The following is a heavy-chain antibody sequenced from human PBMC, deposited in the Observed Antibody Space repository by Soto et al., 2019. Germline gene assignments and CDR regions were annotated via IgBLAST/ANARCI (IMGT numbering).Heavy chain of an antibody. V-gene: IGHV1-18*01. Sequence: ASVKVSCKASGYTFTNYGITCVRQAPGQGLEWMGWISCYNGDTKYAQKLQDRVTMTTDTSTSTAFMELRDLRADDTAVYFCARASTSGNYWHFYWGQGTLVTVSS. D-gene: IGHD3-3*02. CDR1: GYTFTNYG. J-gene: IGHJ4*02. CDR3: ARASTSGNYWHFY. CDR2: ISCYNGDT.